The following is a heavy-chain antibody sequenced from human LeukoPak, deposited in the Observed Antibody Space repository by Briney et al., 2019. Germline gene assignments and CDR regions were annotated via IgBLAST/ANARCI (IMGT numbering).Heavy chain of an antibody. Sequence: PGGSLRLSCAASGFTFSNVWMNWVRQAPKKGLEWVGRIKSTTDGVATDYAAPVKGRFTISRDDSKNTLYLQMNSLKTEDTAVYYCTKGQTYYYGSGSDDWGQGTLVTVSS. J-gene: IGHJ4*02. CDR2: IKSTTDGVAT. CDR3: TKGQTYYYGSGSDD. CDR1: GFTFSNVW. D-gene: IGHD3-10*01. V-gene: IGHV3-15*01.